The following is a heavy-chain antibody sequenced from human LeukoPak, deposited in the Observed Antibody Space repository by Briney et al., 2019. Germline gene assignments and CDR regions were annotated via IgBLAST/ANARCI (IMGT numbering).Heavy chain of an antibody. CDR2: ISVSGDST. CDR1: GVIFSNYA. CDR3: AKERFTGWHGWFDP. D-gene: IGHD3-3*01. J-gene: IGHJ5*02. V-gene: IGHV3-23*01. Sequence: GGSLRLSCAASGVIFSNYAMTWVRQAPGKGLEWVSGISVSGDSTLYADSVQGRFTISRDNSKNTVYLQMNSLRAEDTATYYCAKERFTGWHGWFDPWGQGTLVTVSS.